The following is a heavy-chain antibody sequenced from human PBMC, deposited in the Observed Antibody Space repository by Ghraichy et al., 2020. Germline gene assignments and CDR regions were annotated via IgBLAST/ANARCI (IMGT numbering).Heavy chain of an antibody. CDR3: ARSYYYGSGSYPHDSFDY. Sequence: GGSLRLSCAASGFTFSSYSMNWVRQAPGKGLEWVSYISSSSSTIYYADSVKGRFTISRDNAKNSLYLQMNSLRDEDTAVYYCARSYYYGSGSYPHDSFDYWGQGTLVTVSS. V-gene: IGHV3-48*02. CDR2: ISSSSSTI. D-gene: IGHD3-10*01. J-gene: IGHJ4*02. CDR1: GFTFSSYS.